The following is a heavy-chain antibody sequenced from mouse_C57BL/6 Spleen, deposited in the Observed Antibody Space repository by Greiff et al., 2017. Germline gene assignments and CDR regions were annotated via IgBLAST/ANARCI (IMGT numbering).Heavy chain of an antibody. J-gene: IGHJ2*01. CDR2: IRSKSSNYAT. CDR1: GFTFNTYA. CDR3: VRGGITTVVATDYFDY. V-gene: IGHV10-3*01. Sequence: EVQGVESGGGLVQPKGSLKLSCAASGFTFNTYAMHWVRQAPGKGLEWVARIRSKSSNYATYYADSVKDRFTISRDDSQSMLYLQMNNLKTEDTAMYYCVRGGITTVVATDYFDYWGQGTTLTVSS. D-gene: IGHD1-1*01.